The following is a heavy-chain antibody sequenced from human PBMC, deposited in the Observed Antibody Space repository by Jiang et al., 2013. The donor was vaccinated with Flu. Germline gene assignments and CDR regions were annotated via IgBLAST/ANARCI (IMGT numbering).Heavy chain of an antibody. CDR3: ARDGPYSSSPPFYYYYGMDV. J-gene: IGHJ6*02. Sequence: GKGLEWIGYIYYSGSTNYNPSLKSRVTISVDTSKNQFSLKLSSVTAADTAVYYCARDGPYSSSPPFYYYYGMDVWGQGTTVTVSS. D-gene: IGHD6-13*01. CDR2: IYYSGST. V-gene: IGHV4-59*01.